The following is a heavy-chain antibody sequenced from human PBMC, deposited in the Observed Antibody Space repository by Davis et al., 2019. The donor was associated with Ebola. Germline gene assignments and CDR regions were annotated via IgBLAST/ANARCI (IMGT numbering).Heavy chain of an antibody. CDR3: ARDYYDGSGYASHYFDL. J-gene: IGHJ2*01. CDR2: ISTYNGNT. CDR1: GYTFTSYG. D-gene: IGHD3-22*01. Sequence: ASVKVSCKASGYTFTSYGISWVRQAPGQGLEWMGWISTYNGNTNYAQKLQGRVTMTTDTSTSTAYMELNSLRSEDTAVYYCARDYYDGSGYASHYFDLWGRGTLVTVSS. V-gene: IGHV1-18*01.